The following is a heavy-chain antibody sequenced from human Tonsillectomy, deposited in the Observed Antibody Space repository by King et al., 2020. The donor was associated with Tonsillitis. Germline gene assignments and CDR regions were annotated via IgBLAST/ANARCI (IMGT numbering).Heavy chain of an antibody. CDR3: ARFIGGLTSAFDN. J-gene: IGHJ3*02. CDR1: GGSISSAGYY. CDR2: IYNSGSA. D-gene: IGHD1-26*01. Sequence: VQLQESGPGLVKPSQTLSLTCTVSGGSISSAGYYWSWIRQHPGKGLEWIGHIYNSGSAYYNPSLKSLVTISEDTSKNQFSLKVTSVTAADTAMYYCARFIGGLTSAFDNW. V-gene: IGHV4-31*01.